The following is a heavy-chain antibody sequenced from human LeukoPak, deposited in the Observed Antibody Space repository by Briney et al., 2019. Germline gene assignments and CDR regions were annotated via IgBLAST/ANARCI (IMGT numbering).Heavy chain of an antibody. D-gene: IGHD3-9*01. V-gene: IGHV4-59*01. J-gene: IGHJ5*02. Sequence: TPSETLSLTCTVSGGSISSYYWSWIRQPPGKGLEWIGYIYYSGSTNYNPSLKSRVTISVDTSKNQFPLKLSSVTAADTAVYYCARGRYFDWLLYLRWFDPWGQGTLVTVSS. CDR1: GGSISSYY. CDR2: IYYSGST. CDR3: ARGRYFDWLLYLRWFDP.